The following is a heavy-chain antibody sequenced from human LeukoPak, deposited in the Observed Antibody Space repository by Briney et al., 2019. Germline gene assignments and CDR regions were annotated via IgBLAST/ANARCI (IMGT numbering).Heavy chain of an antibody. CDR2: ISSSASYM. D-gene: IGHD3-10*01. Sequence: PGGSLRLSCAASGFTLSTYSMNWVRQAAGKGLEWVSSISSSASYMYYADSVKGRFTISRDNAKNSLYLQMNSLRAEDTAVYYCAREGLLWFGDSGISGMDVWGQGTTVTVSS. J-gene: IGHJ6*02. CDR3: AREGLLWFGDSGISGMDV. V-gene: IGHV3-21*01. CDR1: GFTLSTYS.